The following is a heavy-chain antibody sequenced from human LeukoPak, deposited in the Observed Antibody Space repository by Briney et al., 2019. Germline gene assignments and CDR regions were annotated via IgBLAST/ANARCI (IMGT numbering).Heavy chain of an antibody. Sequence: KPSETLSLTCTASGGSISSYYWSWIRQPPGKGLEWIGYIYYSGSTNYNPSLKSRVTISVDTSKNQFSLKLSSVTAADTAVYYCAREYSSSWYYYGMDVWGQGTTVTVSS. CDR3: AREYSSSWYYYGMDV. CDR2: IYYSGST. V-gene: IGHV4-59*01. J-gene: IGHJ6*02. CDR1: GGSISSYY. D-gene: IGHD6-13*01.